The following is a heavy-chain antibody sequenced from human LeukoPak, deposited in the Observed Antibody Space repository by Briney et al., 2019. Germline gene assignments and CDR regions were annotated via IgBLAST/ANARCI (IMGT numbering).Heavy chain of an antibody. J-gene: IGHJ4*02. V-gene: IGHV1-69*13. Sequence: ASVKVSCKASGGTFSSYAISWVRQAPGQGLEWMGGIIPIFGTANYAQKFQGRATITADESTSTAYMELSSLRSEDTAVYYGARAPYSSGWYHTIDYWGQGTLVTVSS. CDR3: ARAPYSSGWYHTIDY. CDR1: GGTFSSYA. D-gene: IGHD6-19*01. CDR2: IIPIFGTA.